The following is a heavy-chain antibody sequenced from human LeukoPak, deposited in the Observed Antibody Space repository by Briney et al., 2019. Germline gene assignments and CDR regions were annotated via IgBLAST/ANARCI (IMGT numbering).Heavy chain of an antibody. CDR3: ARSVGGSLTPNY. D-gene: IGHD1-26*01. V-gene: IGHV1-2*02. CDR1: GYTFTGYY. Sequence: ASVKVSCKASGYTFTGYYMHWVRQAPGQGLEWMGWTNPNSGGTNYAQKFQGRVTMTRDTSISTAYMELSRLRSDDTAVYYCARSVGGSLTPNYWGQGTLVTVSS. CDR2: TNPNSGGT. J-gene: IGHJ4*02.